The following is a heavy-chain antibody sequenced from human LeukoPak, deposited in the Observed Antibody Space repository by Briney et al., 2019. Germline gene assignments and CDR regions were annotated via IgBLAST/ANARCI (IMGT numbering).Heavy chain of an antibody. CDR1: GGSFSGYY. J-gene: IGHJ4*02. D-gene: IGHD6-13*01. Sequence: SETLSLTCAVFGGSFSGYYWSWIRQPPGKGLEWIGEINHSGSTIYNPSFKSRVTISVDTSKNQFSLKLSSVTAADTAVYYCARPPLLASSSWPPPFDYWGQGTLVTVSS. V-gene: IGHV4-34*01. CDR3: ARPPLLASSSWPPPFDY. CDR2: INHSGST.